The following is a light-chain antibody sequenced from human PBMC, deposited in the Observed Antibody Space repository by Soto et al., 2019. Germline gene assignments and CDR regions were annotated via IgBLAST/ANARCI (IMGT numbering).Light chain of an antibody. J-gene: IGKJ1*01. Sequence: EILLTQSPGTLSLSPGERATLSCRASQSVSSSYLAWYQQKPGQAPRLLIYGASSRATGIPDRFSGSGSGADFTLTISRLEPEDFAVYYCQQYGSSTWTCGQGTRWIS. CDR1: QSVSSSY. CDR3: QQYGSSTWT. V-gene: IGKV3-20*01. CDR2: GAS.